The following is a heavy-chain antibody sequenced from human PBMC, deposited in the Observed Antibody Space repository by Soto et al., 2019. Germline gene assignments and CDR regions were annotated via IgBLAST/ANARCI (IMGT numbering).Heavy chain of an antibody. CDR2: INHSGST. CDR1: GGSISSSYY. V-gene: IGHV4-59*12. Sequence: SETLSLTCAVSGGSISSSYYWNWLRQPPGKGLEWIGEINHSGSTNYNPSLKSRVTISVDTSKNQFSLKLSSVTAADTAVYYCARAYPYYDILTGYLYYFDYWGQGTLVTVSS. J-gene: IGHJ4*02. D-gene: IGHD3-9*01. CDR3: ARAYPYYDILTGYLYYFDY.